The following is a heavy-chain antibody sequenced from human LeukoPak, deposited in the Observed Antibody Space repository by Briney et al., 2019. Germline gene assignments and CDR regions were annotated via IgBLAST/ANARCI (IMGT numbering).Heavy chain of an antibody. CDR2: ISGSGDNT. J-gene: IGHJ4*02. CDR3: AKEAGSMLPFDY. V-gene: IGHV3-23*01. CDR1: GFFFSKHG. D-gene: IGHD2-8*01. Sequence: PGGSLRLSCAASGFFFSKHGMHWVRQAPGKGLEWVSAISGSGDNTYYADSVKGRFTISRDNSKNTLFLQMNTLRAEDTAIYYCAKEAGSMLPFDYWGQGTLVTVSS.